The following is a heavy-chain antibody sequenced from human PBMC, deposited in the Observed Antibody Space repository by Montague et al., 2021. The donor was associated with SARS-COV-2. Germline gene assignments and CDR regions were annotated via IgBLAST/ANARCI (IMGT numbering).Heavy chain of an antibody. D-gene: IGHD6-19*01. CDR3: AKGTVVPGTRGYYFDS. J-gene: IGHJ4*02. V-gene: IGHV3-23*03. Sequence: SLRLSCAASGFTFSSYSMSWVRQAPRKGLEWVSVIYSGGSSTLYANSVQGRFSISRDNSKNAVDLQMNSLRGEDTAIYYCAKGTVVPGTRGYYFDSWGQGTLVTVSS. CDR2: IYSGGSST. CDR1: GFTFSSYS.